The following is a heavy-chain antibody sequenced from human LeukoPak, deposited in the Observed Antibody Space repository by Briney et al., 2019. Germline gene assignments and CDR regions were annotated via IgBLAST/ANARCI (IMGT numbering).Heavy chain of an antibody. Sequence: PSETLSLTCTVSGGSISSSSYYWSWIRQPPGKGLEWIGYIYYSGSTNYNPSLKSRVTISVNTSKNQFSLKLSSVPAADTAVYYCAREDPYCSGGSCYLSLDPWGQGTLVTVSS. CDR2: IYYSGST. D-gene: IGHD2-15*01. CDR3: AREDPYCSGGSCYLSLDP. V-gene: IGHV4-61*01. CDR1: GGSISSSSYY. J-gene: IGHJ5*02.